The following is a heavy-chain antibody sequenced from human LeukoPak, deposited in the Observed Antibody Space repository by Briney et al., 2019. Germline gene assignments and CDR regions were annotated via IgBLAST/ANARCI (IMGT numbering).Heavy chain of an antibody. Sequence: PGGSLRLSCTVSGFTVSSNSMSWVSQAPGKGLEWVSFIYSGGNTHYSDSVKGRFTISRDNSKNTLYLQMNSLRAEDTAVYYCARRAGEYSHPYDYWGQGTLVTVSS. D-gene: IGHD4-17*01. CDR3: ARRAGEYSHPYDY. CDR1: GFTVSSNS. CDR2: IYSGGNT. J-gene: IGHJ4*02. V-gene: IGHV3-53*01.